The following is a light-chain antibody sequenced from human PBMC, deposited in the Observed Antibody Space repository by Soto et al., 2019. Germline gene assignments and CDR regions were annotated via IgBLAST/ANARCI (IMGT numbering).Light chain of an antibody. J-gene: IGKJ5*01. CDR2: GAS. CDR3: QQYGSSPPIT. V-gene: IGKV3-20*01. Sequence: EIVLTQSPATLSLSPGERATLSCRSSQSVSSYLAWYQQKPGQAPRLLIYGASSRATGIPDRFSGSGSGTDFTLTISRLEPEDFAVYYCQQYGSSPPITLGQGTRLEIK. CDR1: QSVSSY.